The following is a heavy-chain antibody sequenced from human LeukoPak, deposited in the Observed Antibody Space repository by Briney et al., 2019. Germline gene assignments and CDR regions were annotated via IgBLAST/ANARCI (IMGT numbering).Heavy chain of an antibody. CDR1: GGSISSYY. V-gene: IGHV4-59*08. CDR2: IYYSGST. J-gene: IGHJ4*02. Sequence: SSETLSLTCTVSGGSISSYYWSWIRQPPGKGLKWIGYIYYSGSTNYNPSLKSRVTISVDTSKNQFSLKLSSVTAADTAVYYCARHSIAYYGSGSYYIDYWGQGTLVTVSS. D-gene: IGHD3-10*01. CDR3: ARHSIAYYGSGSYYIDY.